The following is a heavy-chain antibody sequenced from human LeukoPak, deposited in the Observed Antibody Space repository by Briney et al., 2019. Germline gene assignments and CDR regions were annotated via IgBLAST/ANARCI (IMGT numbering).Heavy chain of an antibody. V-gene: IGHV3-21*01. CDR3: ARDRERWLQFAFDY. CDR1: GFTFSSYS. Sequence: GSLRLSCAASGFTFSSYSMNWVRQAPGKGLEWVSSISSSSSYIYYADSVKGRFTISRDNAKNSLYLQMNSLRAEDTAVYYCARDRERWLQFAFDYWGQGTLVTVSS. J-gene: IGHJ4*02. D-gene: IGHD5-24*01. CDR2: ISSSSSYI.